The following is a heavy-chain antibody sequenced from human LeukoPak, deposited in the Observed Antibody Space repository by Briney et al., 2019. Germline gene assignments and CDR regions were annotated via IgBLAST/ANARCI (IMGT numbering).Heavy chain of an antibody. CDR3: AKEVATGLYFDY. V-gene: IGHV3-30*02. CDR2: IRYDGSNK. D-gene: IGHD5-12*01. J-gene: IGHJ4*02. CDR1: GFTFSSYG. Sequence: GGSLRLSCAASGFTFSSYGMHWVRQAPGKGLEWVAFIRYDGSNKYYADSVKGRFTISRDNSKNTLYLQMNSLRAEDTAVYYCAKEVATGLYFDYWGQGTLVTVSS.